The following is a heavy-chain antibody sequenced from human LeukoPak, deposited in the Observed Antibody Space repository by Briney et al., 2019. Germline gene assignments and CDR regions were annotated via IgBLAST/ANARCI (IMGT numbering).Heavy chain of an antibody. D-gene: IGHD4-17*01. V-gene: IGHV4-4*09. J-gene: IGHJ4*02. CDR3: ARYEYCGGYPGPFDY. Sequence: PSETLSLTRTVPGGSISSYYWSWIRQPPGKGLEWIGYIYTSGSTNYNPSLKSRVTISVDTSKNQFSLKLSSVTAADTAVYYCARYEYCGGYPGPFDYWGQGTLVTVSS. CDR2: IYTSGST. CDR1: GGSISSYY.